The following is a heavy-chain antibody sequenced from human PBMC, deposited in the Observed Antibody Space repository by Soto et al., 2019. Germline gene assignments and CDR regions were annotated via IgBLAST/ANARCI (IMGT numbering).Heavy chain of an antibody. J-gene: IGHJ6*02. CDR1: GLKFKDYA. Sequence: GGSLRLSCSASGLKFKDYAIHWVRQTPTKRLEYVSGFYLNGADTFYAESVKGRFSVSRDNSGNTLFLQMSSLRPEDTAVYYCAGEPQVAGPLYGMDVWGQGTAVTVSS. CDR2: FYLNGADT. CDR3: AGEPQVAGPLYGMDV. V-gene: IGHV3-64D*06. D-gene: IGHD2-15*01.